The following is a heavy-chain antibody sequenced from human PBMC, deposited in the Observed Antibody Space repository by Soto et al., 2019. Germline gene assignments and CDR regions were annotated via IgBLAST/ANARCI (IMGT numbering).Heavy chain of an antibody. CDR2: INHSGST. D-gene: IGHD2-15*01. CDR3: ARDFLGYCSGGSCYSDTKDYYYYGMDV. CDR1: GGSFSGYY. V-gene: IGHV4-34*09. J-gene: IGHJ6*02. Sequence: PSETLSLTCVVYGGSFSGYYWSWIRQPPGKGLEWIGEINHSGSTYYNPSLKSRVTISVDTSKNQFSLKLSSVTAADTAVYYRARDFLGYCSGGSCYSDTKDYYYYGMDVWGQGTTVTVS.